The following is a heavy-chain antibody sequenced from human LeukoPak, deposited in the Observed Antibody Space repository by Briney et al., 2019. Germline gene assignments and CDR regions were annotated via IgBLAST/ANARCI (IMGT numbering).Heavy chain of an antibody. CDR3: ARGNRRLGYYGSGSRLPYDS. V-gene: IGHV4-34*01. CDR1: GGSFRGYY. Sequence: PSETLSLTCDVYGGSFRGYYWTWIRQSPGKGLEWLGEFTHLETTNYNPSLKSRVTVSVDTSKNQFSLRLTSVTAADTAVYFCARGNRRLGYYGSGSRLPYDSWGQGTLVTVSS. D-gene: IGHD3-10*01. J-gene: IGHJ5*02. CDR2: FTHLETT.